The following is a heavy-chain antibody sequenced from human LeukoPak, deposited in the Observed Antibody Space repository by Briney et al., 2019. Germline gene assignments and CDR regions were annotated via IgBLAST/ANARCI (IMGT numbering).Heavy chain of an antibody. CDR1: GGSFSGYY. Sequence: SETLSLTCAVYGGSFSGYYWSWIRQPPGKGLEWIGEINDSGSTDYNPSLKSRVTISVDTSKNQFSLKLGSVTAADTAVYYCARCYCSSTSCYISAFDIWGQGTMVTVSS. J-gene: IGHJ3*02. V-gene: IGHV4-34*01. CDR3: ARCYCSSTSCYISAFDI. D-gene: IGHD2-2*02. CDR2: INDSGST.